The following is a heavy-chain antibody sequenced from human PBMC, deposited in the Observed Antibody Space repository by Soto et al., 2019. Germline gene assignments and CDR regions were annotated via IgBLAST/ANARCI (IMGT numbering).Heavy chain of an antibody. CDR1: VFSFASFA. CDR3: AKWTYLDF. V-gene: IGHV3-23*01. Sequence: WGSLRVNCASSVFSFASFALTWVRQAPGQGLEWVATIVGSDAKTHYAGSGEGRFSISRDTSRNTVYLQMNNLRAEDTAIYYCAKWTYLDFWGQGTRVTVS. J-gene: IGHJ4*02. CDR2: IVGSDAKT. D-gene: IGHD5-12*01.